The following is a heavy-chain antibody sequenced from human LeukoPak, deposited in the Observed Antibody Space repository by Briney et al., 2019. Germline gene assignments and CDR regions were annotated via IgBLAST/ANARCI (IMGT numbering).Heavy chain of an antibody. V-gene: IGHV3-30*02. Sequence: GGSLRLSCAASGFTFSSYGMHWVRQAPGKGLEWVAFIRYDGSNKYYADSVKGRFTISRDNSKNTLYLQMNSLRAEDTAVYYCARETPRRGETRDGYRWGQGTLVTVSS. CDR1: GFTFSSYG. CDR2: IRYDGSNK. CDR3: ARETPRRGETRDGYR. J-gene: IGHJ4*02. D-gene: IGHD5-24*01.